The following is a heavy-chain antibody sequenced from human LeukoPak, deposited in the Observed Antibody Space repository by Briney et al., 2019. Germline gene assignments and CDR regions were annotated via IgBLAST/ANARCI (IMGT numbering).Heavy chain of an antibody. V-gene: IGHV3-23*01. CDR2: ISGSGGST. D-gene: IGHD3-10*01. Sequence: GGSLRLSCAASGVTFSSYAMSWVRQAPGKGLEWVSAISGSGGSTYYAYSVKCRFTISRDNSKNTLYLQMNSLRAEDTAVYYCAKKPGSGSYYVDYWGQGTLVTVSS. J-gene: IGHJ4*02. CDR1: GVTFSSYA. CDR3: AKKPGSGSYYVDY.